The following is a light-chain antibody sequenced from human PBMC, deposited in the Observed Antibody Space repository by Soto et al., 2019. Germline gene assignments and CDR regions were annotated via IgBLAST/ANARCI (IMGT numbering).Light chain of an antibody. CDR2: AAS. CDR3: QHLNDYRYT. CDR1: QAISSS. V-gene: IGKV1-9*01. Sequence: DIQLTHSPSFLSASVGDRVTITCRASQAISSSLAWYQHNPGKAPKLLIYAASTLQNGVPSSFSGSGSGTEFTLTISSLHPEDFATYYCQHLNDYRYTFGQGTKVEIK. J-gene: IGKJ2*01.